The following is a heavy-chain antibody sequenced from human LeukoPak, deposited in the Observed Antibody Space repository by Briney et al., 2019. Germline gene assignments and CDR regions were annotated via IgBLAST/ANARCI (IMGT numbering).Heavy chain of an antibody. CDR3: ARDLLLKGFDP. Sequence: PSETLSLTCAVYGGSFSGYYWSWTRQPPGKGLEWIGEINHSGSTNYNPSLKSRVTISVDTSKNQFSLKLSSVTAADTAVYYCARDLLLKGFDPWGQGTLVTVSS. J-gene: IGHJ5*02. CDR2: INHSGST. CDR1: GGSFSGYY. V-gene: IGHV4-34*01. D-gene: IGHD2/OR15-2a*01.